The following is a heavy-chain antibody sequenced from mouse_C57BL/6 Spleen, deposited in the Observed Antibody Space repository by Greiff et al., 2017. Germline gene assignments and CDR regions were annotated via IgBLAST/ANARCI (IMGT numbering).Heavy chain of an antibody. CDR2: INPSSGYT. J-gene: IGHJ1*03. CDR1: GYTFTSYW. Sequence: VKLMESGAELAKPGASVKLSCKASGYTFTSYWMHWVKQRPGQGLEWIGYINPSSGYTKYNQKFKDKATLTADKSSSTAYMQLSSLTYEDSAVXYCARGITTVVATSWYFDVWGTGTTVTVSS. CDR3: ARGITTVVATSWYFDV. V-gene: IGHV1-7*01. D-gene: IGHD1-1*01.